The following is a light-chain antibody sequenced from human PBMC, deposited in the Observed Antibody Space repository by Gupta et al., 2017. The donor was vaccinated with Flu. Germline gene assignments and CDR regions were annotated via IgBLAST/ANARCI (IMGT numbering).Light chain of an antibody. Sequence: ETVMTQSPATLSVSSGERVTLSCRASQSVSSSLAWYQQKPGQAPRLLIYGASTRATGIPARFSGGGFGTEFTLTISSLQSEDFGVYYCQQYHNWPPYTCGQGTKLEIK. CDR3: QQYHNWPPYT. V-gene: IGKV3-15*01. J-gene: IGKJ2*01. CDR1: QSVSSS. CDR2: GAS.